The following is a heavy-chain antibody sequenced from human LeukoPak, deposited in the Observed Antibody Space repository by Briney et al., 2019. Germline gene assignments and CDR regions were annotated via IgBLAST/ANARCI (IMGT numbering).Heavy chain of an antibody. CDR3: ARTKYYYDSSGYFAPGY. CDR2: IYPGDSDT. J-gene: IGHJ4*02. CDR1: GYSFTSYW. V-gene: IGHV5-51*01. D-gene: IGHD3-22*01. Sequence: GESLKISCKGSGYSFTSYWIGWVRQMPGKGLEWMGIIYPGDSDTRYSPSFQGQVTISADKSISTAYLQWSSLKASDTAMYYCARTKYYYDSSGYFAPGYWGQGTLVTVSS.